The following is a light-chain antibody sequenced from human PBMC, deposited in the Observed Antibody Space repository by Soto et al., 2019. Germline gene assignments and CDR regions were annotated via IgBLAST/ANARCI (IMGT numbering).Light chain of an antibody. CDR2: RAS. V-gene: IGKV1-5*03. CDR3: QYFNTSPCT. J-gene: IGKJ1*01. Sequence: VTIAYRARQNINDWLAWYQQKPGKAPNLLIYRASNLQSGVPSRFSGSASGTEFTLTISSLQPDDFATYHCQYFNTSPCTFRLGAKV. CDR1: QNINDW.